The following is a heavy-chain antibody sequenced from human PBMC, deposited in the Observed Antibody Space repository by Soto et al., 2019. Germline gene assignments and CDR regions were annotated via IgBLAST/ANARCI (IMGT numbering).Heavy chain of an antibody. CDR1: GGSISGYY. D-gene: IGHD3-22*01. J-gene: IGHJ4*02. CDR2: IYYSGST. CDR3: ARARYDSSGYFYFDY. Sequence: KTSETLSLTCTVSGGSISGYYWTWIRQPPGKGLEWIGYIYYSGSTNYNPSLKSRVTISLDTSKNQFSLKLSSVTAADTAVYYCARARYDSSGYFYFDYWGQGTLVTVSS. V-gene: IGHV4-59*01.